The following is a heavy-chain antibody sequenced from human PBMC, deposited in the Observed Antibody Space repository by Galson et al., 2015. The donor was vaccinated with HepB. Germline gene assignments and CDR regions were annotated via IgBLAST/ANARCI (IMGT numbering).Heavy chain of an antibody. CDR3: ARDGGASYGDYAGGGDAFDI. CDR2: ISSSSSYI. D-gene: IGHD4-17*01. J-gene: IGHJ3*02. Sequence: SLRLSCAASGFTFSSYSMNWVRQAPGKGLEWVSSISSSSSYIYYADSVKGRFTISRDNAKNSLYLQMNSLRAEDTAVYYCARDGGASYGDYAGGGDAFDIWGQGTMVTVSS. V-gene: IGHV3-21*01. CDR1: GFTFSSYS.